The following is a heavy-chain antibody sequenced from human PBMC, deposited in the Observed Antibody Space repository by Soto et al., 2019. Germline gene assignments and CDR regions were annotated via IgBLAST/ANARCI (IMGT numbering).Heavy chain of an antibody. J-gene: IGHJ4*01. V-gene: IGHV3-30-3*01. CDR1: GFTFSNDI. CDR2: ILHDGNNE. CDR3: ARDDEDGSYCKLGY. Sequence: QVQLVESGGGVVQPGMSLRLSCAASGFTFSNDIMHWVRLAPGTGLEWVAIILHDGNNEYYADSVKCRFTISRDNSKNTLYLQMSRLRTEDTAMYYCARDDEDGSYCKLGYWGLGTLVSFSS. D-gene: IGHD3-10*01.